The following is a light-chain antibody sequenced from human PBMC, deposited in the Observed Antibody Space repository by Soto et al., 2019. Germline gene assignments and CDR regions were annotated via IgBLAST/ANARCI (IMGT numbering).Light chain of an antibody. CDR1: QSVATN. Sequence: EIVMTQSPATLSVSPGARATLSCRASQSVATNLAWYQQKPGQHPRLLIYGASTRATGIPARFSGSGSGTEFNLTISSLQPVDFAVYSCQQYNNWTWTFGQGTKLDI. J-gene: IGKJ1*01. V-gene: IGKV3-15*01. CDR3: QQYNNWTWT. CDR2: GAS.